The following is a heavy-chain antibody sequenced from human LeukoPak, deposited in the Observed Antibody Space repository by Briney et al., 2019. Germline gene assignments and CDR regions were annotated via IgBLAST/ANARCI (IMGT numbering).Heavy chain of an antibody. CDR3: ARDSDTVTNYWYFDL. CDR2: INPNSGGT. D-gene: IGHD4-11*01. Sequence: ASVKVSCKASGYTFTWYYMHWVRQAPGQGLEWMGWINPNSGGTNYAQKFQGTVTMTRDTSISTAYMELSRLRSDDTAVYYCARDSDTVTNYWYFDLWGRGTLVTVSS. J-gene: IGHJ2*01. V-gene: IGHV1-2*02. CDR1: GYTFTWYY.